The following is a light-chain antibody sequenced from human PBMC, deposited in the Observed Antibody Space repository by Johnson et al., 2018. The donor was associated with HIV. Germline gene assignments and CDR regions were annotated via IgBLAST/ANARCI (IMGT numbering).Light chain of an antibody. V-gene: IGLV1-51*02. J-gene: IGLJ1*01. CDR2: ENI. CDR3: GAWDSGLTAGV. Sequence: QSVLTQPPSVSAAPGQKVTISCSGSSSNIGNNYVSWYQQLPGTAPKLLVYENIKRPSGVPDRFSGSRSGTSATLGLTRLQTGDEADYYCGAWDSGLTAGVFGTGTKVTVL. CDR1: SSNIGNNY.